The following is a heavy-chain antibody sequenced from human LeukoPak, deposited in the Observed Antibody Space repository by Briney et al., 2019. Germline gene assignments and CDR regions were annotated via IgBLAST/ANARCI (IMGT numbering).Heavy chain of an antibody. Sequence: SETLSLTCTVSGGSISSSSYYWGWIRQPPGKGLEWIGNIYYSGSTYYNPSLKSRVTISVDTSKNQFSLKLSSVTAADTAVYYCASLRGVSSSWYPRPHDAFDIWGQGTMVTVSS. CDR2: IYYSGST. CDR1: GGSISSSSYY. D-gene: IGHD6-13*01. CDR3: ASLRGVSSSWYPRPHDAFDI. V-gene: IGHV4-39*01. J-gene: IGHJ3*02.